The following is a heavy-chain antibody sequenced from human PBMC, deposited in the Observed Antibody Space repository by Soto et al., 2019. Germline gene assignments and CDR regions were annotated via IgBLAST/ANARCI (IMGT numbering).Heavy chain of an antibody. J-gene: IGHJ5*02. CDR3: ARPGYCSGGSCYSGWFDP. D-gene: IGHD2-15*01. V-gene: IGHV3-21*01. CDR2: ISSSSSYI. CDR1: GFTFSSYS. Sequence: GGSLRLSCAASGFTFSSYSMNWVRQAPGKGLEWVSSISSSSSYIYYADSVKGRFTISRDNAKNSLYLQMNSLRAEDTAVYYCARPGYCSGGSCYSGWFDPWGQGTLGTVSS.